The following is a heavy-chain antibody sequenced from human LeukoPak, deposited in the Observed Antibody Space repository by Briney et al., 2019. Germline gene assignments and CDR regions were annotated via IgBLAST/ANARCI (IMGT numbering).Heavy chain of an antibody. J-gene: IGHJ4*02. V-gene: IGHV1-69*06. Sequence: SVKVSCKASGYTFTGHYMHWVRQAPGQGLEWMGGIIPIFGTANYAQKFQGRVTITADKSTSTAYMELSSLRSEDTAVYYCAREGSSWYGNYFDYWGQGTLVTVSS. CDR3: AREGSSWYGNYFDY. CDR1: GYTFTGHY. D-gene: IGHD2-15*01. CDR2: IIPIFGTA.